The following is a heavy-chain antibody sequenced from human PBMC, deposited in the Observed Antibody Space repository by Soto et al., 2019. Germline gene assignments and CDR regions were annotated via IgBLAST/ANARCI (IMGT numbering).Heavy chain of an antibody. CDR2: INHSGST. CDR3: ARGMDRGDY. D-gene: IGHD3-16*01. J-gene: IGHJ4*02. CDR1: GGSFSGYY. V-gene: IGHV4-34*01. Sequence: TSETLSLTCAVYGGSFSGYYWSWIRQPPGKGLEWIGEINHSGSTNYNPSLKSRVTISVDTSKNQFSLKLSSVTAADTAVYYCARGMDRGDYWGQGTLVTVSS.